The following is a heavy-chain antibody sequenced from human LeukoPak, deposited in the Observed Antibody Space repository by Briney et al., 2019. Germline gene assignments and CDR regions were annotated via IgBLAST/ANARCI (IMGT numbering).Heavy chain of an antibody. Sequence: GGSLRHSCAASGFTFDDSGTSWGCQAPGRGLEWVSGINWNGGSTGYADSVKGRFTISRDNAKNSLFLQMNSLRAEDTALYYCARETDNSGHYFPPFDSWGLGTLVTVSS. V-gene: IGHV3-20*04. J-gene: IGHJ5*01. CDR3: ARETDNSGHYFPPFDS. CDR1: GFTFDDSG. D-gene: IGHD3-22*01. CDR2: INWNGGST.